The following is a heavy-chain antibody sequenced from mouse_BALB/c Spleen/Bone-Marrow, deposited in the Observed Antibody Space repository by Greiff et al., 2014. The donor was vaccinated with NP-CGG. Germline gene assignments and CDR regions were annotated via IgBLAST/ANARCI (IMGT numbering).Heavy chain of an antibody. CDR1: GFNIKDTY. CDR3: ARYYYGSSYAMDY. J-gene: IGHJ4*01. V-gene: IGHV14-3*02. CDR2: IDPANGNT. Sequence: VQLKESGGELVKPGASVKLSCTASGFNIKDTYMHWVKQRPEKGLEWIGRIDPANGNTKYDPKFQGKATITADTSSNTAYLQLSSLTSEDTAVYYCARYYYGSSYAMDYWGQGTSVTVSS. D-gene: IGHD1-1*01.